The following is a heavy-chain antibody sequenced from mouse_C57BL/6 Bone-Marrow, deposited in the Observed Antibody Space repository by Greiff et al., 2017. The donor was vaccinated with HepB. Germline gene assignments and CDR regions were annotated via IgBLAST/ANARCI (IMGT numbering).Heavy chain of an antibody. J-gene: IGHJ1*03. CDR1: GFSFNTYA. V-gene: IGHV10-1*01. CDR2: IRSKSNNYAT. CDR3: VRHGLYDYDDGWYFDV. D-gene: IGHD2-4*01. Sequence: EVKLMESGGGLVQPKGSLKLSCAASGFSFNTYAMNWVRQAPGKGLEWVARIRSKSNNYATYYADSVKDRFTISRDDSESMLYLQMNNLKTEDTAMYYCVRHGLYDYDDGWYFDVWGTGTTVTVSS.